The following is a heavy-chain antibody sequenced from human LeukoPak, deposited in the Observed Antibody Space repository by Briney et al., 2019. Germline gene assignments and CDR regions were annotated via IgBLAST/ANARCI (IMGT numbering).Heavy chain of an antibody. Sequence: PGGSLRPSCAASGFTFSDYYMSWIRQAPGKGLEWVSYISSSGSTIYYADSVRGRFTISRDNAKNSLYLQMNSLRAEDTAVYYCARDHDRGFGELNDAFDIWGQGTMVTVSS. CDR1: GFTFSDYY. CDR2: ISSSGSTI. D-gene: IGHD3-10*01. CDR3: ARDHDRGFGELNDAFDI. J-gene: IGHJ3*02. V-gene: IGHV3-11*01.